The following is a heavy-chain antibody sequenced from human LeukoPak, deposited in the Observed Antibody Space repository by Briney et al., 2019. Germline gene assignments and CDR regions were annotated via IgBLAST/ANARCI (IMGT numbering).Heavy chain of an antibody. CDR2: IDTSTTYM. D-gene: IGHD7-27*01. V-gene: IGHV3-21*01. CDR3: AREAGTGERWYFDL. CDR1: GFTFSSYS. J-gene: IGHJ2*01. Sequence: GGSLRLSCAASGFTFSSYSMNWVRQAPGKGLEWVSSIDTSTTYMTYADSVKGRFTISRDNARNTLYLQMNSLRAEDTAVYYCAREAGTGERWYFDLWGRGTLVTVSS.